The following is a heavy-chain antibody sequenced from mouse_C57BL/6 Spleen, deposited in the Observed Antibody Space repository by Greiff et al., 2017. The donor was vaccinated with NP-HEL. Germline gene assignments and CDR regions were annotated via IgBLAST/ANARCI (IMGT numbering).Heavy chain of an antibody. CDR2: IDPSDSYT. V-gene: IGHV1-50*01. J-gene: IGHJ3*01. D-gene: IGHD2-3*01. CDR1: GYTFTSYW. Sequence: VQLQQPGAELVKPGASVKLSCKASGYTFTSYWMQWVKQRPGQGLAWIGEIDPSDSYTNYNQKFKGKATLTVDTSSSTAYMQLSSLTSEDSAVYYCARRGYDGYYLSWFAYWGQGTLVTVSA. CDR3: ARRGYDGYYLSWFAY.